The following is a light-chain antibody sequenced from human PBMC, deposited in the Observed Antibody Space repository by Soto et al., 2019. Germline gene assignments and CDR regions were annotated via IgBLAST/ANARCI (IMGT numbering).Light chain of an antibody. CDR1: ESVSSN. J-gene: IGKJ1*01. CDR3: QQYDRWPPST. CDR2: GAS. Sequence: EIIMTQSPATLSVSPGERATLSCRASESVSSNLAWYQQKPGQAPGLLIYGASIRATGIPERFSGGGSGTEFTLTISSLQSADFGVYYCQQYDRWPPSTFGQGTKVDIK. V-gene: IGKV3D-15*01.